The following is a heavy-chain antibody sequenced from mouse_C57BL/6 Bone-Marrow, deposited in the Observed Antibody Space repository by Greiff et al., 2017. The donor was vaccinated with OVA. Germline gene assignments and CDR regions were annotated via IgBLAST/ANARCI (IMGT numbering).Heavy chain of an antibody. Sequence: QVQLQQPGAELVKPGASVKMSCKASGYTFTSYWITWVKQRPGQGLEWIGDIYPGSGSTNYNEKFKSKATLTVDTSSSTAYMQLSSLTSEDSAVYYCARWGLWLRLFDYWGQGTTLTVSS. J-gene: IGHJ2*01. CDR2: IYPGSGST. CDR1: GYTFTSYW. V-gene: IGHV1-55*01. D-gene: IGHD2-2*01. CDR3: ARWGLWLRLFDY.